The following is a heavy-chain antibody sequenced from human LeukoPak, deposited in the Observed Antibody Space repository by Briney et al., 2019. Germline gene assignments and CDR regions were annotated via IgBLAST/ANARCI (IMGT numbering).Heavy chain of an antibody. CDR1: GFNFSNYW. J-gene: IGHJ3*02. CDR3: ANLYTSNWYVGTNGFDI. Sequence: GESLRLSCAACGFNFSNYWMQWVRQAPGKGLVWVSRINSDGRTTNYADSVKGRFTVSRDNAKNTLDLQMNSLRADDTAVYYCANLYTSNWYVGTNGFDIWGQGTVVTVSS. D-gene: IGHD6-13*01. V-gene: IGHV3-74*01. CDR2: INSDGRTT.